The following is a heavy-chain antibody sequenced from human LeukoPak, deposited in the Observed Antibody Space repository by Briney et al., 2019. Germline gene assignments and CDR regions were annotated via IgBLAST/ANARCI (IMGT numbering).Heavy chain of an antibody. CDR3: AKATNYYDSSGYYSDAFDI. CDR2: ISYDGSNK. D-gene: IGHD3-22*01. CDR1: GFTFSSYG. V-gene: IGHV3-30*18. J-gene: IGHJ3*02. Sequence: GRSLRLSCAASGFTFSSYGMHWVRQAPGKGLEWVAVISYDGSNKYYADSVKGRFTISRDNSKNTLYLQMNSLRAEDTAVYYCAKATNYYDSSGYYSDAFDIWGQGTMVTVSS.